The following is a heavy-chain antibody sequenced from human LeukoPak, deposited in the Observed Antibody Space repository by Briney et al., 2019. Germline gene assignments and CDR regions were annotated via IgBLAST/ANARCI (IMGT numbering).Heavy chain of an antibody. CDR1: GFTFTNFW. Sequence: GGSLRLSCAVSGFTFTNFWMSWVRQAPGKGLEWVSAISGSGGSTYYADSVKGRFTISRDNSKNTLYLQMNSLRAEDTAVYYCAKDSSYAYNWFDPWGQGTLVTVSS. CDR2: ISGSGGST. V-gene: IGHV3-23*01. J-gene: IGHJ5*02. CDR3: AKDSSYAYNWFDP. D-gene: IGHD2-2*01.